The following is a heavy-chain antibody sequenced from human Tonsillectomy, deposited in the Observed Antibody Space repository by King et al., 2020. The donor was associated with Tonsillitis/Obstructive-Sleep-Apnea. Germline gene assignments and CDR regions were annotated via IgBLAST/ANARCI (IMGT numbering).Heavy chain of an antibody. Sequence: ETQLVQSGAEVKKPGESLKISCKGSGYSFTSYWIGWVRQMPGKGLEWMGIIYPGDSDTRYSPSFQGQVTISADKSISTAYLQWSSLKASDTAMYYCARQPAAIGTPNYDFWSGQTYYYYYMDVWGKGTTVTVSS. J-gene: IGHJ6*03. CDR3: ARQPAAIGTPNYDFWSGQTYYYYYMDV. V-gene: IGHV5-51*01. D-gene: IGHD3-3*01. CDR1: GYSFTSYW. CDR2: IYPGDSDT.